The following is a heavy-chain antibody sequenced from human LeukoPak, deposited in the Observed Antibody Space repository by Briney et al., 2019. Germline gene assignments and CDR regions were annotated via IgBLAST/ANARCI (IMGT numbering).Heavy chain of an antibody. CDR1: GYTFTNYG. V-gene: IGHV1-18*01. Sequence: ASVKVSCKASGYTFTNYGISWVRQAPGQGLDWMGWISAYNGNTKYAQSLQGRVTMTADTSTTTAYMELRSLTSDDTAVYYCARDSYYYDTYYFDYWGQGTLVTVSS. CDR2: ISAYNGNT. CDR3: ARDSYYYDTYYFDY. D-gene: IGHD3-22*01. J-gene: IGHJ4*02.